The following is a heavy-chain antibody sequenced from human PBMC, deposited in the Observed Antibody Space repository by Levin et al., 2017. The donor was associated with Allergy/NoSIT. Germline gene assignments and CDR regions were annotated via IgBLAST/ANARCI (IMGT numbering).Heavy chain of an antibody. J-gene: IGHJ4*02. V-gene: IGHV1-18*01. CDR3: ARGDYYHNSGYDY. CDR2: ISAYNGNT. D-gene: IGHD3-22*01. Sequence: ASVKVSCRASGYTFTNYGITWLRQAPGQGLEWMGWISAYNGNTNDAQKFQGRVTMTTDTSTSTAYMGLRSLRSDDTALYYCARGDYYHNSGYDYWGQGTLVTVSS. CDR1: GYTFTNYG.